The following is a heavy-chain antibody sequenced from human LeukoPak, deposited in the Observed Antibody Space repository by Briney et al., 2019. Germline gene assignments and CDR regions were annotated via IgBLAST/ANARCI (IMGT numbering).Heavy chain of an antibody. CDR3: ARGGGPYSSSPRNQFDY. CDR1: GYTFTSYA. Sequence: ASVKVSCKASGYTFTSYAMHWVRQAPGQRLEWMGWINAGNGNTKYSQKFQGRVTITRDTSAGTAYMELSSLRSEDTAVYYCARGGGPYSSSPRNQFDYWGQGTLVTVSS. D-gene: IGHD6-13*01. CDR2: INAGNGNT. J-gene: IGHJ4*02. V-gene: IGHV1-3*01.